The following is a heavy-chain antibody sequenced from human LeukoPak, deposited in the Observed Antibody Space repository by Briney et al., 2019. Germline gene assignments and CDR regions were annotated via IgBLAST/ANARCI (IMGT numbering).Heavy chain of an antibody. CDR2: ISNGGGSA. CDR3: NCGGDPRFDY. Sequence: GGSLRLSCAASGFTFSSYPMSWVRQAPGKGLQWVSAISNGGGSAYYADSVKGRFTIFRDNAKNTLYLQMNSLRAEDTAVYYCNCGGDPRFDYWGQGTLVTVSS. V-gene: IGHV3-23*01. J-gene: IGHJ4*02. D-gene: IGHD2-21*02. CDR1: GFTFSSYP.